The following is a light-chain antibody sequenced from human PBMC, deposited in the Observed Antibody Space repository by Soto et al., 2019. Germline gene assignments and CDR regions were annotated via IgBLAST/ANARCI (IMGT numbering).Light chain of an antibody. CDR1: QDIRNH. J-gene: IGKJ2*01. CDR2: AAS. CDR3: LQDFNFPFT. Sequence: AIQMTQSPSSLSASVGDRVTITCRASQDIRNHLAWYQQKPGTAPKVLISAASSLQTGVPSRFSGSGSGTDFTLTISRLQPEDFATYYCLQDFNFPFTFGQGTKLEVK. V-gene: IGKV1-6*01.